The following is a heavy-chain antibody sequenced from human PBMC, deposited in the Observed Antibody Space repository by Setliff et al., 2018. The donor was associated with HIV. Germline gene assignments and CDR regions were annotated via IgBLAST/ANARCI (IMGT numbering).Heavy chain of an antibody. D-gene: IGHD4-4*01. V-gene: IGHV4-39*07. J-gene: IGHJ6*03. CDR1: GGAITNSRHY. CDR3: ARGKHDFSNYGSSDYFYYMDV. CDR2: ISDSATT. Sequence: SETLSLTCAVSGGAITNSRHYWVWIRQSPGKGLEWIGTRISDSATTSVNPSLKSRVTISLDTSKKQFSLRVISVTAADTAIYYCARGKHDFSNYGSSDYFYYMDVWGKGTTVTVSS.